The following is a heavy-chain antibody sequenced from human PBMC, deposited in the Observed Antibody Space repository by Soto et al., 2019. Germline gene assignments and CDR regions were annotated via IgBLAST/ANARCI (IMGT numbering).Heavy chain of an antibody. V-gene: IGHV3-15*07. J-gene: IGHJ6*02. Sequence: EVQLVESGGGLVEPGGSLRLSCAASGFNFINAWMHWVRQAPGKGLEWVGRIKSKTDGGTTDYAAPVKGRLIISRDDSKNTLYLQINSLKMEDTAVYYCSALGAWGQGTTVTVSS. D-gene: IGHD1-26*01. CDR3: SALGA. CDR1: GFNFINAW. CDR2: IKSKTDGGTT.